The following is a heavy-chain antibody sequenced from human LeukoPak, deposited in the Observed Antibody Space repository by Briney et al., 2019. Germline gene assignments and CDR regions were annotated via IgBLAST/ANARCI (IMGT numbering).Heavy chain of an antibody. V-gene: IGHV3-23*01. CDR3: AELGIGMLGWV. D-gene: IGHD2-8*01. J-gene: IGHJ6*01. CDR1: GFTFSSFG. Sequence: QPGGTLRLSCAASGFTFSSFGMSWVRQAPGKGLEWVSDISGSGGSTYYADSVKGRFTISRDNAKNSLYLQMNSLRAEDTAVYYCAELGIGMLGWVWGKGAPGTISS. CDR2: ISGSGGST.